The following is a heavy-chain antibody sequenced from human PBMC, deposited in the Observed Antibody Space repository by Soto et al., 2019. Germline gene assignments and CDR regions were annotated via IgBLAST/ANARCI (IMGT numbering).Heavy chain of an antibody. CDR2: INAGNGNA. D-gene: IGHD2-15*01. V-gene: IGHV1-3*01. Sequence: VASVKVSCEASGYAFTNYYMHWVRQAPGQRLEWMGWINAGNGNAKYSQKFQGRVTITRDTSASTAYMELSSLRSEDTAVYYCARDLGGWPDYWGQGTLVTVSS. J-gene: IGHJ4*02. CDR1: GYAFTNYY. CDR3: ARDLGGWPDY.